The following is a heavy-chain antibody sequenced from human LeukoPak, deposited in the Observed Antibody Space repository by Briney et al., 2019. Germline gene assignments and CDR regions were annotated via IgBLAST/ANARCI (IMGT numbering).Heavy chain of an antibody. J-gene: IGHJ4*02. V-gene: IGHV3-7*01. D-gene: IGHD6-13*01. Sequence: PGGSLRLSCAASGFTFSSYWMSWVRQAPGKRLEWVANIKQDGSEKYYVDSVKGRFTISRDNAKNSLYLQMNSLRAEDTAVYYCARDRGSSWYRGLGYWGQGTLVTVSS. CDR3: ARDRGSSWYRGLGY. CDR2: IKQDGSEK. CDR1: GFTFSSYW.